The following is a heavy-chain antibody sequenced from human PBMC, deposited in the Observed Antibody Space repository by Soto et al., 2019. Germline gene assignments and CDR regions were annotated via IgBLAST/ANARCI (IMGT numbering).Heavy chain of an antibody. CDR2: ISYDGSNK. V-gene: IGHV3-30-3*01. J-gene: IGHJ4*02. Sequence: QPGGSLRLSCAASGFTFSSYAMHWVRQAPGKGLEWVAVISYDGSNKYYADSVKGRFTISRDNSKNTLYLQMNSLRAEDTAVYYCARAMIVDQNIPSDYWGQGT. CDR3: ARAMIVDQNIPSDY. D-gene: IGHD3-22*01. CDR1: GFTFSSYA.